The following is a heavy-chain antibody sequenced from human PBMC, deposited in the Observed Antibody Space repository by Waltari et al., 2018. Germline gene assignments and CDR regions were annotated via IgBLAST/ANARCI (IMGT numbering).Heavy chain of an antibody. CDR2: SYYSGST. Sequence: QLQLQESGPGLVKPSETLSLPCPVSGGSLSISSYSWGWIRQPPGKGLEWIGSSYYSGSTYYNPSLKSRVTISVDTSKNQFSLKLSSVTAADTAVYYCARSRPGYFQHWGQGTLVTVSS. CDR1: GGSLSISSYS. J-gene: IGHJ1*01. D-gene: IGHD6-13*01. CDR3: ARSRPGYFQH. V-gene: IGHV4-39*07.